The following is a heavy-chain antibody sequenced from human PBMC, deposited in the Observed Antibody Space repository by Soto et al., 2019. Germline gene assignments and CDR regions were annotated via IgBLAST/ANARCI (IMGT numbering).Heavy chain of an antibody. Sequence: ASVKVSCKASGYTFTSYGIRWVRQAPGQGLEWMGWISAYNGNTNYAQKLQGRVTMTTDTSTSTAYMELRSLRSDDTAVYYCARDVEMITFGGVITFIDYWGQGTLVTVPQ. J-gene: IGHJ4*02. CDR2: ISAYNGNT. V-gene: IGHV1-18*01. CDR1: GYTFTSYG. D-gene: IGHD3-16*02. CDR3: ARDVEMITFGGVITFIDY.